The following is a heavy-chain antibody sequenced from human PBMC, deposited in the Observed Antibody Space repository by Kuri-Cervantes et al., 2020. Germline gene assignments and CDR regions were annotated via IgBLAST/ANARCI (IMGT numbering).Heavy chain of an antibody. V-gene: IGHV3-30*18. CDR1: GFTFSSFG. CDR2: ISYDGSNK. J-gene: IGHJ4*02. CDR3: AKGRHMISQHTTLDY. D-gene: IGHD3-22*01. Sequence: GESLKISCAASGFTFSSFGMHWVRQAPGKGLQWVAVISYDGSNKYYADSVKGRFTISRDNSKNTLYLQMNSLRAEDTAVYYCAKGRHMISQHTTLDYWGQGTLVTVSS.